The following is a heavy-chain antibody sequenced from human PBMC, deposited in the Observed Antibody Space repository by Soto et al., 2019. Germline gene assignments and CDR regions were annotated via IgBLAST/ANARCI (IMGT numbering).Heavy chain of an antibody. CDR1: GFSLSTTGMG. CDR2: IYWDDDK. J-gene: IGHJ4*02. D-gene: IGHD6-19*01. Sequence: QITLKESGPTLVKPTQTLTLTCTFSGFSLSTTGMGVGWIRQPPGKALGWLALIYWDDDKRYSPSLKSRLTITKDTCNNQGVPIMNNMDPVDTATYYCAHARPKYSCGWYHYWGQGTLVTVSS. CDR3: AHARPKYSCGWYHY. V-gene: IGHV2-5*02.